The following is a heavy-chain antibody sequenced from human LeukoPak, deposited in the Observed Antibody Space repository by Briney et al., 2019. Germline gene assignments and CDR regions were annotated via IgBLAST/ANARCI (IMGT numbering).Heavy chain of an antibody. CDR1: GGSISSGGYY. CDR3: ARLEMATMGGYYFDF. V-gene: IGHV4-31*03. D-gene: IGHD5-24*01. J-gene: IGHJ4*02. Sequence: SQTLSLTCTVSGGSISSGGYYWSWLRQHPGRGLEWFAYIYYSGSTYYNPSLKSRVTITVDTSKTQFSLKLSSVTAADTAVYYCARLEMATMGGYYFDFWGQGTLVTVSS. CDR2: IYYSGST.